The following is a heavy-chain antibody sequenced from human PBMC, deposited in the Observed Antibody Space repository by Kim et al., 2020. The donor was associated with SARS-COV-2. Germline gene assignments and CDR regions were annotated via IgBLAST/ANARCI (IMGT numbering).Heavy chain of an antibody. J-gene: IGHJ4*02. Sequence: YYADSVKGRFTISRETAKNSLYLQMNSLRAEDTAVYYCARDQAVAGFDFWGQGTLVTVSS. D-gene: IGHD6-19*01. V-gene: IGHV3-48*03. CDR3: ARDQAVAGFDF.